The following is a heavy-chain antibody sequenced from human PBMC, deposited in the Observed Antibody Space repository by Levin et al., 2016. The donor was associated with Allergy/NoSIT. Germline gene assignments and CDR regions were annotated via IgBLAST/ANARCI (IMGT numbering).Heavy chain of an antibody. J-gene: IGHJ2*01. Sequence: WVRQAPGQGLEWMGRIIPILGIANYAQKFQGRVTITADKSTSTAYMELSSLRSEDTAVYYCASSYGSGSYVFGPWYFDLWGRGTLVTVSS. CDR3: ASSYGSGSYVFGPWYFDL. V-gene: IGHV1-69*02. D-gene: IGHD3-10*01. CDR2: IIPILGIA.